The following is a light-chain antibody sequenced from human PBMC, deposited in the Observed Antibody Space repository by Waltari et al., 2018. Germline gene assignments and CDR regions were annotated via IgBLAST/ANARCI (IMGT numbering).Light chain of an antibody. CDR2: KAS. Sequence: DIQMTQSPSTLSASVGDRVTITCRASQSISSWLAWYQQKPGKAPKLLIYKASSLESGVPSRFSGSGSGTEFTLTISSLQPDDFATYYCQQYKCYSPRTFGQGTKVEIK. CDR1: QSISSW. V-gene: IGKV1-5*03. CDR3: QQYKCYSPRT. J-gene: IGKJ1*01.